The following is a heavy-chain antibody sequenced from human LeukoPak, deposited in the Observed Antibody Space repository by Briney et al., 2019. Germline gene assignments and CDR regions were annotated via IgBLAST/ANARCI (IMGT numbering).Heavy chain of an antibody. CDR3: ARVGKMATTGNAFDI. CDR1: GLTFSSYS. D-gene: IGHD5-24*01. CDR2: ISSSSSYI. V-gene: IGHV3-21*01. J-gene: IGHJ3*02. Sequence: GGSLRLSCAASGLTFSSYSMNWVRQAPGKGLEWVSSISSSSSYIYYADSVKGRFTISRDNAKNSLYLQMNSLRAEDTAVYYCARVGKMATTGNAFDIWGQGTMVTVSS.